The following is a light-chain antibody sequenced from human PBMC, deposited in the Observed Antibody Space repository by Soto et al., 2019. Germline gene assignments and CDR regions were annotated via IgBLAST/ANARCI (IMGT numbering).Light chain of an antibody. CDR3: SSSTSSTTHVV. CDR1: SSDIGAYNY. Sequence: QSVLTQPASVSGSPGQSITISCTGTSSDIGAYNYVSWYQQYPGKAPKLMIYDVSHRPSGISNRFSGSKSGNTASLTISGLQAEDEADYYCSSSTSSTTHVVFGGGTNLTVL. J-gene: IGLJ2*01. CDR2: DVS. V-gene: IGLV2-14*01.